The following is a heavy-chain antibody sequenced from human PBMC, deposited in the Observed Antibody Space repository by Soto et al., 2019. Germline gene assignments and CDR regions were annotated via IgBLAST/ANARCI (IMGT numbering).Heavy chain of an antibody. CDR2: ISTSGTNE. J-gene: IGHJ5*02. D-gene: IGHD6-25*01. Sequence: GSLRLSCAASGFRFSDFYMTWIRQAPGKGLEWVSYISTSGTNEFYADSVKGRFTISRDNAKASLYLQMNSLRSEDTAVYFCARAAVLFSRLDPWGQGTLVTVSS. CDR3: ARAAVLFSRLDP. CDR1: GFRFSDFY. V-gene: IGHV3-11*01.